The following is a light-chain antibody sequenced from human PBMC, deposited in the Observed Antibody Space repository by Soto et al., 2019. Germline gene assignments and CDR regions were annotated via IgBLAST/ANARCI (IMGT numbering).Light chain of an antibody. CDR3: QSYDSTLSGVV. CDR1: SSNIGAGYE. Sequence: QSVLTHPPSVSWAPGQIVTISCTGSSSNIGAGYEVHWYQQLPGTAPRLLIYGNIYRPSGVPDRFSGSKSGTSVSLAITGLQAEDEADYHCQSYDSTLSGVVFGGGTQLTVL. V-gene: IGLV1-40*01. J-gene: IGLJ3*02. CDR2: GNI.